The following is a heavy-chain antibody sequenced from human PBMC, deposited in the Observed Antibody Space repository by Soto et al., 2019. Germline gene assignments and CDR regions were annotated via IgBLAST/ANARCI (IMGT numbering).Heavy chain of an antibody. CDR1: GFTFSNAW. V-gene: IGHV3-15*02. CDR3: TTRFHTNYSGDYRDRDG. D-gene: IGHD3-10*01. J-gene: IGHJ6*03. Sequence: EVQLVESGGALVKPGESLRLSCAASGFTFSNAWINWVRQAPGKGLEWVGRIQSKTDGEATQYAAPVKGRITISRDDSKNTVHLQMSSLKTEDTAVDWCTTRFHTNYSGDYRDRDGWGKGTTVSVSS. CDR2: IQSKTDGEAT.